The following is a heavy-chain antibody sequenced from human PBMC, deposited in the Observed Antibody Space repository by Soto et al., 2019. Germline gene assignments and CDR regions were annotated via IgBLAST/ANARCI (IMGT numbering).Heavy chain of an antibody. CDR1: GYTFTSYG. CDR2: ISAYNGNT. V-gene: IGHV1-18*01. Sequence: ASVNVSCKASGYTFTSYGISWVRRAPGQGLECMGWISAYNGNTNYAQKLQGRVTMTTDISTSTAYMELRSLRSDDTAVYYCARESYCGGDCGEGAFDIWGQGTMVTVS. D-gene: IGHD2-21*02. J-gene: IGHJ3*02. CDR3: ARESYCGGDCGEGAFDI.